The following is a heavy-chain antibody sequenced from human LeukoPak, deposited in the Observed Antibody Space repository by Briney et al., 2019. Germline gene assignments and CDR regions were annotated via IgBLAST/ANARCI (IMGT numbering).Heavy chain of an antibody. J-gene: IGHJ4*02. CDR2: ISWNSGSI. CDR3: ARDPRGYSYGSFFDY. CDR1: GFTFEDYA. Sequence: GGSLGLSCAASGFTFEDYAMHWVRQAPGKGLEWVSGISWNSGSIGYADSVKGRFTISRDNAKNSLYLQMNSLRAEDTAVYYCARDPRGYSYGSFFDYWGQGTLVTVSS. V-gene: IGHV3-9*01. D-gene: IGHD5-18*01.